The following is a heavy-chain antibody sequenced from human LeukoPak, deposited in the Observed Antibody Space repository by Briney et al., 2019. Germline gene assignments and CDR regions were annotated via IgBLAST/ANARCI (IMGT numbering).Heavy chain of an antibody. Sequence: PSETLSLTCAVYGGSFSGYYWSWIRQPPGKGLEWIGEINHSGSTNYIPSLKSRVTISVDTSKNQFSLKLSSVTAADTAVYYCARGSKMLGYNWLDPWGQGTLVTVSS. CDR2: INHSGST. CDR3: ARGSKMLGYNWLDP. V-gene: IGHV4-34*01. CDR1: GGSFSGYY. D-gene: IGHD1-26*01. J-gene: IGHJ5*02.